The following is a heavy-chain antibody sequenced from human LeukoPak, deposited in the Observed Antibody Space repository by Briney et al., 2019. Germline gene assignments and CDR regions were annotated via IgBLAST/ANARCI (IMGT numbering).Heavy chain of an antibody. Sequence: SETLSLTCAVYGGSFSGCYWSWIRQPPGKGLEWIGEINHSGSTNYSPSLKSRVTISVDTSKNQFSLKLSSVTAADTAVYYCARLGITMIVDYWGQGTLVTVSS. CDR2: INHSGST. CDR3: ARLGITMIVDY. J-gene: IGHJ4*02. CDR1: GGSFSGCY. D-gene: IGHD3-22*01. V-gene: IGHV4-34*01.